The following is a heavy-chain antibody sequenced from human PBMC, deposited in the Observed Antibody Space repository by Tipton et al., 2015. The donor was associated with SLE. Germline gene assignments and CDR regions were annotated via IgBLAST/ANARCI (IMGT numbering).Heavy chain of an antibody. CDR1: GGSISSGSYY. J-gene: IGHJ4*02. D-gene: IGHD2-2*01. V-gene: IGHV4-61*02. CDR2: IYTSGRG. CDR3: ARHDAGLNY. Sequence: TLSLTCTVSGGSISSGSYYWSWIRQPAGKGLEWIGRIYTSGRGNYNPSLRSRVTISVDTSKNQFSLKLSSVTAADTAVYYCARHDAGLNYWGQGTLVTVSS.